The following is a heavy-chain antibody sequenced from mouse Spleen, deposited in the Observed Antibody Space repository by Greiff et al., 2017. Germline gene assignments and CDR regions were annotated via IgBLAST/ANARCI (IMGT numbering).Heavy chain of an antibody. CDR3: ARGGLGRLDY. CDR1: GYTFTDYY. D-gene: IGHD4-1*01. CDR2: INPNNGGT. J-gene: IGHJ2*01. Sequence: VQLQQSGPELVKPGASVKISCKASGYTFTDYYMNWVKQSHGKSLEWIGDINPNNGGTSYNQKFKGKATLTVDKSSSTAYMELRSLTSEDSAVYYCARGGLGRLDYWGQGTTLTVSS. V-gene: IGHV1-26*01.